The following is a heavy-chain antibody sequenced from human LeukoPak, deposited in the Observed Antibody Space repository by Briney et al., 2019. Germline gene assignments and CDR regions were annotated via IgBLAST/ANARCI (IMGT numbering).Heavy chain of an antibody. V-gene: IGHV3-23*01. J-gene: IGHJ4*02. D-gene: IGHD2-15*01. CDR1: GFTFSSYV. Sequence: PGGSLRLSCAASGFTFSSYVMSWVRQAPGKGLGWVSGTSGSGGSTYYAGSVKGRFTISRDNSKNTLYLQMNSLRVEDTAVYYCAKNGGSQCYSHLDSWGQGTLVTVSS. CDR3: AKNGGSQCYSHLDS. CDR2: TSGSGGST.